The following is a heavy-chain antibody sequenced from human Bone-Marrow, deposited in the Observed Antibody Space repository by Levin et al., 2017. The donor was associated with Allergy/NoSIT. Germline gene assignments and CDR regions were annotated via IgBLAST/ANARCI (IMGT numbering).Heavy chain of an antibody. CDR3: ARDSGTYYDFWSGYYPFDY. J-gene: IGHJ4*02. Sequence: ASVKVSCKASGYTFTSYYMHWVRQAPGQGLEWMGIINPSGGSTSYAQKFQGRVTMTRDTSTSTVYMELSSLRSEDTAVYYCARDSGTYYDFWSGYYPFDYWGQGTLVTVSS. V-gene: IGHV1-46*01. D-gene: IGHD3-3*01. CDR2: INPSGGST. CDR1: GYTFTSYY.